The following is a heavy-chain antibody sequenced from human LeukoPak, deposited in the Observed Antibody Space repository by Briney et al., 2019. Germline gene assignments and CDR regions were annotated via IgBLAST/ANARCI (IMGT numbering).Heavy chain of an antibody. Sequence: ASVKVSCKASGYTFTGYYMHWVRQAPGQGLEWMGWINPNSGGTNYAQKFQGRVTMTRDTSISTAYMELSSLRSEDTAVYYCARGEIGPYYYDSSGYFDYWGQGTLVTVSS. D-gene: IGHD3-22*01. CDR2: INPNSGGT. CDR1: GYTFTGYY. CDR3: ARGEIGPYYYDSSGYFDY. J-gene: IGHJ4*02. V-gene: IGHV1-2*02.